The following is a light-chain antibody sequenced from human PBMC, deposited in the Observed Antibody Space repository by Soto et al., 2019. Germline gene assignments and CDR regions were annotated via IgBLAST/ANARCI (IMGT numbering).Light chain of an antibody. CDR3: CSYAGSSTFVVV. Sequence: QSVLTQPASVSGSPGQSITISCTGTSSAVGSYNLVSWYQQHPGKAPKLMIYEGSKRPSGVSNRFSGSKSGNTASLTISGLQAEDEADYYCCSYAGSSTFVVVFGGGTKLTVL. CDR2: EGS. J-gene: IGLJ2*01. V-gene: IGLV2-23*03. CDR1: SSAVGSYNL.